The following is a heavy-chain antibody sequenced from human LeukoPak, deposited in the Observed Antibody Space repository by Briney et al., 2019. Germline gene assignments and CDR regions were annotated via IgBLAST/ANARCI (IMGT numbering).Heavy chain of an antibody. J-gene: IGHJ4*02. D-gene: IGHD5-18*01. V-gene: IGHV4-59*08. Sequence: SETLSLTCTVSGGSISSYYWSWIRQPPGKGLEWIGYIYYSGSTNYNPSLKSRVTMSVDTSKNQFSLKLTSVTAADRAVYYCARHEDTALVVSPFDYWGQGTLVTVSS. CDR2: IYYSGST. CDR1: GGSISSYY. CDR3: ARHEDTALVVSPFDY.